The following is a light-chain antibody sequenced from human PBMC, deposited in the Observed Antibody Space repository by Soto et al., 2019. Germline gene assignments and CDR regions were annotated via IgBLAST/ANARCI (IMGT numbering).Light chain of an antibody. V-gene: IGLV1-47*02. CDR2: SND. CDR3: AAWDDSLSGGV. J-gene: IGLJ1*01. CDR1: SFNIGFNY. Sequence: SVLTQPPSASGTPGQTVTISCSGSSFNIGFNYVYWYQQLPGMAPKLLIHSNDERPSGVPDRFSGSKSGTSASLAISGLRSEDEAEYYCAAWDDSLSGGVFGTGTQLTVL.